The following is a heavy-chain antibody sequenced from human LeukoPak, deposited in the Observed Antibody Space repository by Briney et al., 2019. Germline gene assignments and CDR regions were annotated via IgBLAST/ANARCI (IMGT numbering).Heavy chain of an antibody. V-gene: IGHV4-4*07. J-gene: IGHJ6*03. CDR1: GGSISSYY. D-gene: IGHD2-8*01. Sequence: ASETLSLTCTVSGGSISSYYWSWIRQPAGKGLEWIGRIYTSGSTNYNPSLKSRVTISVDKSKNQFSLKLSSVTAADTAVYYCARDYPPNCTNGVCYTDYYMDVWGKGTTVTVSS. CDR3: ARDYPPNCTNGVCYTDYYMDV. CDR2: IYTSGST.